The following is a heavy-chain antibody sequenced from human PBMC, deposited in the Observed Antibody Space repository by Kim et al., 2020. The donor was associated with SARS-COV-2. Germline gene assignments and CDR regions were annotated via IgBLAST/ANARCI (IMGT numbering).Heavy chain of an antibody. V-gene: IGHV3-53*01. CDR3: ARGIAVAGRFDY. D-gene: IGHD6-19*01. J-gene: IGHJ4*02. Sequence: YYADPVKGRFTISRDNSKNTLYLQMNSLRAEDTAVYYCARGIAVAGRFDYWGQGTLVTVSS.